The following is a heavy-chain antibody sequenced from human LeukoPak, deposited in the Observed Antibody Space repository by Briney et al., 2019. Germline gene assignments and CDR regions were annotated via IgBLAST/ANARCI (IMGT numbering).Heavy chain of an antibody. J-gene: IGHJ4*02. CDR1: GFXFDDYG. V-gene: IGHV3-20*04. CDR2: INWNGGST. Sequence: GGSLRLSCGASGFXFDDYGMSWVRQAPGKGLEWVFGINWNGGSTGYADSVKGRFTISRDNAKNSLYLQMNSLRAEDTALYYCARDGPGYSSSWYGDYWGQGTLVTVSS. D-gene: IGHD6-13*01. CDR3: ARDGPGYSSSWYGDY.